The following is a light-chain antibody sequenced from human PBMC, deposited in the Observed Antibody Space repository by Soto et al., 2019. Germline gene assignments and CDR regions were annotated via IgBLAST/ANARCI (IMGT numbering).Light chain of an antibody. Sequence: QSALTQPASVSGSPGQSITISCTGTSSDIGGSILVSWYQQEPGKAPKLMIYEGSKRPSGVSNRFSGSKSGNTASLTISGLQAEDEADYYCSSYTSSSTRVFGGGTKLTVL. CDR3: SSYTSSSTRV. CDR1: SSDIGGSIL. V-gene: IGLV2-14*02. CDR2: EGS. J-gene: IGLJ2*01.